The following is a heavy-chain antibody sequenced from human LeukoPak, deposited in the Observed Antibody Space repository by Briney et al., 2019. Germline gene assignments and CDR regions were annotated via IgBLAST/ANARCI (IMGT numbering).Heavy chain of an antibody. Sequence: GGSLRLSCEGSGFPFGSYVMSWVRQAPGKGLEWVSSISSSSSYIYYADSVKGRFTISRDNAKNSLYLQMNSLRAEDTAVYYCARSTVGATAGYYFDYWGQGTLVTVSS. J-gene: IGHJ4*02. CDR2: ISSSSSYI. CDR1: GFPFGSYV. D-gene: IGHD1-26*01. V-gene: IGHV3-21*01. CDR3: ARSTVGATAGYYFDY.